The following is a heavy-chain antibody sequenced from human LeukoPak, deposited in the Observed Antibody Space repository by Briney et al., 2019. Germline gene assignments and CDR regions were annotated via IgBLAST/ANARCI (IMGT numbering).Heavy chain of an antibody. CDR1: GGSISSYY. CDR2: IYYSGST. Sequence: SETLSLTCTVSGGSISSYYWSWIRQPPGKGLEWIGYIYYSGSTNCNPSLKSRVTISVDTSKDQFSLKLSSVTAADTAVYYCARAFYSSGWFDYWGQGTLVTVSS. CDR3: ARAFYSSGWFDY. V-gene: IGHV4-59*01. J-gene: IGHJ4*02. D-gene: IGHD6-19*01.